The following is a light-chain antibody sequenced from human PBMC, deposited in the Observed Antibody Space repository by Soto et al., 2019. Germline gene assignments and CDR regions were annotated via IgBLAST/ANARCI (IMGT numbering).Light chain of an antibody. CDR1: SGSVSTHYY. J-gene: IGLJ3*02. V-gene: IGLV8-61*01. CDR2: STN. Sequence: QTVVPQEPSFSVSPGGTVTLTCGLSSGSVSTHYYPSWYQQTPGQAPRTLIYSTNVRSSGVPDRFSGSIRGNKAALTITGAQADDESDYYCVLYMGSGIWVFGGGTKLTVL. CDR3: VLYMGSGIWV.